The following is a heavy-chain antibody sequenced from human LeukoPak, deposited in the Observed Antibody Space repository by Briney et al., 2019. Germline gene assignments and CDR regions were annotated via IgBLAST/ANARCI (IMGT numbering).Heavy chain of an antibody. CDR1: GFTVTSNY. J-gene: IGHJ3*02. CDR3: ARAPISGPMRDAFDI. Sequence: GGSLRLSCAASGFTVTSNYMTWVRQAPGKGLEWVSVIHSGGSTHYADSVKGRFTISRDNSKNTLYLQLNSLRAEDTAVYYCARAPISGPMRDAFDIWGQGTVVTVSS. D-gene: IGHD1-26*01. V-gene: IGHV3-53*01. CDR2: IHSGGST.